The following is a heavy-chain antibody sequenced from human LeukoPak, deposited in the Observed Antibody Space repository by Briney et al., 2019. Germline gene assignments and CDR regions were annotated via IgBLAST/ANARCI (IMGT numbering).Heavy chain of an antibody. V-gene: IGHV4-34*01. Sequence: PSETLSLTCAVYGGSFSGYYWSWIRQPPGKGLEWIGEINHSGSTNYNPSLKSRVTISVDTSKNQFSLKLSSVTAADTAVYYCARGDTNDTDCTNGVCYVLDYWGQGTLVTVS. D-gene: IGHD2-8*01. CDR1: GGSFSGYY. J-gene: IGHJ4*02. CDR3: ARGDTNDTDCTNGVCYVLDY. CDR2: INHSGST.